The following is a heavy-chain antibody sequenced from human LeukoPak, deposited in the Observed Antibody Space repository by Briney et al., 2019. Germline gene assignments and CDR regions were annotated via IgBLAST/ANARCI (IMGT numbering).Heavy chain of an antibody. J-gene: IGHJ3*02. D-gene: IGHD3-10*01. CDR1: GFTFSSYG. CDR2: ISGSGGST. Sequence: GGSLRLSCAASGFTFSSYGMSWVRQAPGKGLEWVSAISGSGGSTYYADSVKGRFTISRDNSKNTLYLQTNSLRAEDTAVYYCASYGSGSYKYNAFDIWGQGTMVTVSS. CDR3: ASYGSGSYKYNAFDI. V-gene: IGHV3-23*01.